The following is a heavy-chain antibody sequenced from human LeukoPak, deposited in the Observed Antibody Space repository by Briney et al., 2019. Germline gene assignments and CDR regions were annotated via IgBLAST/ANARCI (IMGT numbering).Heavy chain of an antibody. CDR3: AGPMNEYDSSGFFQS. V-gene: IGHV3-30*02. D-gene: IGHD3-22*01. J-gene: IGHJ5*01. Sequence: PGGSLRLSCAASGFSFTTYGLHWVRHTPGKGLEWVAFIRFDGSKDYYADSVQGRFTISRDNSKNVLHLQMNSLRLEDTAVYYCAGPMNEYDSSGFFQSWGHGTLVTVSS. CDR2: IRFDGSKD. CDR1: GFSFTTYG.